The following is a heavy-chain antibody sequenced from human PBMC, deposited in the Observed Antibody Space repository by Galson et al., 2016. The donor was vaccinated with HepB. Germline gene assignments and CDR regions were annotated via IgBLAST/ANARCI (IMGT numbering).Heavy chain of an antibody. J-gene: IGHJ3*01. CDR2: IIPISVTT. D-gene: IGHD3-16*02. CDR3: ARVGGYVWGSYRSPRAFDV. Sequence: SVKVSCKASGGTFSSHTISWVRQAPGQGLEWMGGIIPISVTTNYAQKFQGRVTISADESTTTAYMELSSLRSEDTAVYYCARVGGYVWGSYRSPRAFDVWGQGTMVTVSS. CDR1: GGTFSSHT. V-gene: IGHV1-69*13.